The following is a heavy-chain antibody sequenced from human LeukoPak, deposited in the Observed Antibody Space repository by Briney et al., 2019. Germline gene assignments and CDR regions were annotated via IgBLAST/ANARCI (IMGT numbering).Heavy chain of an antibody. CDR1: GYSISSGYY. D-gene: IGHD4-11*01. V-gene: IGHV4-38-2*02. CDR3: ARGLGPSNWFDP. CDR2: IYHSGST. J-gene: IGHJ5*02. Sequence: SETLSLTCTVSGYSISSGYYWGWLRQPPGKGLEWIGSIYHSGSTYYNPSLKSRVTLSVDTSKNQFSLKLSSVTAADTAVYYCARGLGPSNWFDPWGQGTLVTVSS.